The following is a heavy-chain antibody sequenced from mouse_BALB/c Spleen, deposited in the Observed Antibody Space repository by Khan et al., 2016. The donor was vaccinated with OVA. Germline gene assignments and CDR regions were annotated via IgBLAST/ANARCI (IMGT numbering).Heavy chain of an antibody. J-gene: IGHJ4*01. Sequence: QIQLVQSGPDLKKPGETVKISCKASGYTFTNYGINWVKQAPGKGLKWMGWIYTYTGEPTYADDFKGRFAFSLATSASTAYLQINNLKNEDTATYFWARGGRRAMDYWGQGPSVTVSS. V-gene: IGHV9-3-1*01. CDR3: ARGGRRAMDY. CDR2: IYTYTGEP. D-gene: IGHD3-3*01. CDR1: GYTFTNYG.